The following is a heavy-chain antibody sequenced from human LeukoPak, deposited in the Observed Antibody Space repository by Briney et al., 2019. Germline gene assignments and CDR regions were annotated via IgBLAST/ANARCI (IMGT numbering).Heavy chain of an antibody. D-gene: IGHD4-17*01. CDR3: ARQMNTVTADY. J-gene: IGHJ4*02. CDR2: IFYSGST. Sequence: SETLSLTCTVSGGSISSSSYFWGWIRQPPGNGLEWIGSIFYSGSTYYNPSLNSRVTISIDTSKNQFSLRLSSVTAADTAVYYCARQMNTVTADYWGQGTLVTVSS. V-gene: IGHV4-39*01. CDR1: GGSISSSSYF.